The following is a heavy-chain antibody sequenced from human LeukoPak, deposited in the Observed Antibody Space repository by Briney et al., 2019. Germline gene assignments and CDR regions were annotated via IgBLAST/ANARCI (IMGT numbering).Heavy chain of an antibody. CDR1: GFMFSSNW. V-gene: IGHV3-7*03. Sequence: PGGSLRLSCAASGFMFSSNWMSWVRLAPGKGLEWVANIKEDGTETYYVDSVKGRFTISRDNAKNSLYLQMNSLGVEDTAVCYCAKEGRSLQTYWGQGTLVTVSS. D-gene: IGHD5-24*01. J-gene: IGHJ4*02. CDR3: AKEGRSLQTY. CDR2: IKEDGTET.